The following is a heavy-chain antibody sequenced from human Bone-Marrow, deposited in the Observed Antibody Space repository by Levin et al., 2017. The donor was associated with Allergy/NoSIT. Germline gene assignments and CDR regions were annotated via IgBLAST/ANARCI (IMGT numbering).Heavy chain of an antibody. CDR3: SYSSSSTNYYGMDV. Sequence: SQTLSLTCAISGDSVSSNSAAWNWIRQSPSRGLEWLGRTYYRSKWYNDYAVSVKSRITINPDTSKNQFSLQLNSVTPEDAAVYYWSYSSSSTNYYGMDVWGQGTTVTVSS. D-gene: IGHD6-6*01. V-gene: IGHV6-1*01. CDR1: GDSVSSNSAA. CDR2: TYYRSKWYN. J-gene: IGHJ6*02.